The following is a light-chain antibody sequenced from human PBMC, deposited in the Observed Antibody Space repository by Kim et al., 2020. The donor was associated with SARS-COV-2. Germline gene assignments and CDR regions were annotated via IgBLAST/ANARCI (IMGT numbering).Light chain of an antibody. Sequence: SGALGRTASITCEGNNIGRKSVHWYQQRPGQAPVLVISRNNNRPSEIPERFSGSNSGDTATLTISRTQAGDEADYYCQIWDIDTVFGGGTQLTVL. CDR2: RNN. J-gene: IGLJ2*01. CDR1: NIGRKS. CDR3: QIWDIDTV. V-gene: IGLV3-9*01.